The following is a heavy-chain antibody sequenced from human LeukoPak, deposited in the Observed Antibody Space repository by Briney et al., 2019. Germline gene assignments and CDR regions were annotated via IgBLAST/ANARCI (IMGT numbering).Heavy chain of an antibody. D-gene: IGHD3-3*01. V-gene: IGHV4-39*07. Sequence: PSETLSLTCTVSGGSISSSSYYWGWIRQPPGKGLEWIGSIYYSGSTYYNPSLKSRVTISVDTSKNQFSLILSSVTAADTAVYYCAKDWSIFGARDWFDPWGQGTLVTVSS. CDR3: AKDWSIFGARDWFDP. J-gene: IGHJ5*02. CDR1: GGSISSSSYY. CDR2: IYYSGST.